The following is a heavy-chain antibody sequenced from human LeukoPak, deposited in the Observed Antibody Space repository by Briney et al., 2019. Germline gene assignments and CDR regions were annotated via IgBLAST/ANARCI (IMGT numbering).Heavy chain of an antibody. CDR2: VDPEDGET. CDR1: GYTFTDYY. CDR3: ATRGYSYGYNY. J-gene: IGHJ4*02. V-gene: IGHV1-69-2*01. D-gene: IGHD5-18*01. Sequence: ASVKVSXKVSGYTFTDYYMHWVQQAPGKGLEWMGLVDPEDGETIYAEKFQGRVTITADTSTDTAYMELSSLRSEDTAVYHCATRGYSYGYNYWGQGTLVTVSS.